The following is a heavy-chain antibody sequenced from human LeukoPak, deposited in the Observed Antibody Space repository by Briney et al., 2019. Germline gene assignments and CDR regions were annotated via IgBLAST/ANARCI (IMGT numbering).Heavy chain of an antibody. D-gene: IGHD6-13*01. CDR1: GGSFSGYY. Sequence: TSETLSLTCAVYGGSFSGYYWSWIRQPPGKGLEWIGEINHSGSTNYNPSLKSRVTISVDTSKNQFSLKLSSVTAADTAVYYCARAPIAAAGIPSFDIWGQGTMVTVSS. J-gene: IGHJ3*02. CDR2: INHSGST. V-gene: IGHV4-34*01. CDR3: ARAPIAAAGIPSFDI.